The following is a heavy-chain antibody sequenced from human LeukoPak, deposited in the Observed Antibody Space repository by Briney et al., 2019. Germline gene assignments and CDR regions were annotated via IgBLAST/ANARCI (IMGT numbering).Heavy chain of an antibody. CDR2: ISSAGTHT. Sequence: GGSLRLSCAASGFTFSSYEMNWVRQAPGKGLEWVSAISSAGTHTFYADSVKGRFTISRDNSKNTLYLQMNSLRAEDTAIYYCQGLGTDYHFGPFDIWGQGTVVTVSS. CDR3: QGLGTDYHFGPFDI. CDR1: GFTFSSYE. V-gene: IGHV3-23*01. D-gene: IGHD3/OR15-3a*01. J-gene: IGHJ3*02.